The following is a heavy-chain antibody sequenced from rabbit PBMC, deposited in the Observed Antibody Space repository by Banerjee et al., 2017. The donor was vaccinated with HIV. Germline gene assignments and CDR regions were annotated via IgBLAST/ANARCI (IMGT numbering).Heavy chain of an antibody. CDR3: ARGYDDYVIWEHYWLDL. CDR1: GFDFSNCY. Sequence: QLKETGGGLVQPGGSLTLSCKASGFDFSNCYMSWVRQAPGKGLEWIGIIYAGEGSTDYASWVNGRFTISSDNAQNTVDLQMNSLTAADTATYFCARGYDDYVIWEHYWLDLWGPGTLVTVS. J-gene: IGHJ5*01. D-gene: IGHD2-1*01. CDR2: IYAGEGST. V-gene: IGHV1S7*01.